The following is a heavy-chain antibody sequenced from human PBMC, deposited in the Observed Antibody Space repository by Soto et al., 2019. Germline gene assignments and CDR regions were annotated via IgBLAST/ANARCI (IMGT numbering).Heavy chain of an antibody. V-gene: IGHV4-39*07. J-gene: IGHJ4*02. CDR3: ASLDQWLRAVVDY. CDR2: IYYSGST. D-gene: IGHD5-12*01. Sequence: SETLSLTCTVSGGSISSSSYYWGWIRQPPGKGLEWIGSIYYSGSTYYNPSLKSRVTISVDTSKNQFSLKLSSVTAADTAVYYCASLDQWLRAVVDYWGQGTLVTVSS. CDR1: GGSISSSSYY.